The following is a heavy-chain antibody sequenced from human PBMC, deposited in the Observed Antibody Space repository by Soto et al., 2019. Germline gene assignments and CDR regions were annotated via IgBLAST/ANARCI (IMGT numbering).Heavy chain of an antibody. J-gene: IGHJ4*02. CDR3: ARNSGYDHTLDY. CDR2: ICYSGST. D-gene: IGHD5-12*01. CDR1: GGSISSYY. V-gene: IGHV4-59*01. Sequence: QVQLQESGPGLVKPSETLSLTCTVSGGSISSYYWSWIRQPPGKGLEWIGSICYSGSTNYNPSLKSQVTISVDTSKNQFSPKLSSVTAADTAVYYGARNSGYDHTLDYWGQGTLVTVSS.